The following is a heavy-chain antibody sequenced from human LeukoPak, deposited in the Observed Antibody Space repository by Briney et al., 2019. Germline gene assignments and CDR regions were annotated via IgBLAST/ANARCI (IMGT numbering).Heavy chain of an antibody. V-gene: IGHV1-2*02. D-gene: IGHD2-15*01. CDR2: INPTSGGT. CDR1: GYTFTGYY. J-gene: IGHJ5*02. Sequence: WASVKVACKVAGYTFTGYYIHWVRQAPGQGLEWMGWINPTSGGTNYAQKFQGRVTMTRDTSISTAYMELSRLRSDDTAVYYCARHVGYSNWFDPWGQGTLVTVSS. CDR3: ARHVGYSNWFDP.